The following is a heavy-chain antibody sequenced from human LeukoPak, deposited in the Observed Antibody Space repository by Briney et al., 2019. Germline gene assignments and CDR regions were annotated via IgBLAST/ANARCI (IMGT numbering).Heavy chain of an antibody. Sequence: GGTLRLSCAASGFTFSSYGMSWVRQAPGKGLEWVSAISGGGGSTYYADSVKGRFTISRDNSKNTLYLQMKSLRAEDTAVYYCARLRGRLLWFGELYFDYWGQGTLVTVSS. CDR1: GFTFSSYG. CDR2: ISGGGGST. CDR3: ARLRGRLLWFGELYFDY. V-gene: IGHV3-23*01. J-gene: IGHJ4*02. D-gene: IGHD3-10*01.